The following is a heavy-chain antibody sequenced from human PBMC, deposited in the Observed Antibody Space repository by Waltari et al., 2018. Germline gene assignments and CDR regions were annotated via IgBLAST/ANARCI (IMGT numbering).Heavy chain of an antibody. D-gene: IGHD2-2*01. J-gene: IGHJ6*03. Sequence: QVQLQESGPGLVKPSGTLSLTCAVSGGSISSSNWWSWVRQPPGKGLEWIGEIYHSGSTNYNPSLKSRVTISVDKSKNQFSLKLSSVTAADTAVYCCARLRESRDGYNYYYMDVWGKGTTVTVSS. CDR1: GGSISSSNW. CDR2: IYHSGST. CDR3: ARLRESRDGYNYYYMDV. V-gene: IGHV4-4*01.